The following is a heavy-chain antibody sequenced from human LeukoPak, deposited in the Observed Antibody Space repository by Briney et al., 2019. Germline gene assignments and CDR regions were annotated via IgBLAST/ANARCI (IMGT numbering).Heavy chain of an antibody. CDR1: GYTFTSYG. J-gene: IGHJ4*02. Sequence: ASVKVSCKASGYTFTSYGISWVRQAPGQGLEWMGWINPNSGGTNYAQKFQGRVTMTRDTSISTAYMELSRLRSDDTAVYYCARNDILTGYYEYYFDYWGQGTLVTVSS. D-gene: IGHD3-9*01. CDR3: ARNDILTGYYEYYFDY. CDR2: INPNSGGT. V-gene: IGHV1-2*02.